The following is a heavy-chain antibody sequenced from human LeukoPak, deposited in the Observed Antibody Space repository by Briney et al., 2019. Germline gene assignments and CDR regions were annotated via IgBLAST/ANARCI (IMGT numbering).Heavy chain of an antibody. V-gene: IGHV1-3*02. CDR1: GYRFTDYA. J-gene: IGHJ3*02. Sequence: ASVKVSCKTSGYRFTDYAILWVRQAPRQGIEWMGWSTAANGITKYSQAFQDRVTITRDTSASIVYMELSSLRSEDMAVYYCASSSYTSLGALDIWGQGTMVTVSS. CDR3: ASSSYTSLGALDI. CDR2: STAANGIT. D-gene: IGHD6-6*01.